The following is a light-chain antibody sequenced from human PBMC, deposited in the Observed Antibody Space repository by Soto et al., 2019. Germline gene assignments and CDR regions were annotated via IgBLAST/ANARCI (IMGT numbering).Light chain of an antibody. CDR3: QQTYNSPLT. J-gene: IGKJ1*01. Sequence: DIQMTQSQSSLSASVGDRVTITCLASQNILIYLNWFQQKPGKAPNLLIYGASSLQSGVPSRFSGSRSGTDFTLTINSLQPEDFAVYYCQQTYNSPLTFGQGTKVDIK. CDR2: GAS. CDR1: QNILIY. V-gene: IGKV1-39*01.